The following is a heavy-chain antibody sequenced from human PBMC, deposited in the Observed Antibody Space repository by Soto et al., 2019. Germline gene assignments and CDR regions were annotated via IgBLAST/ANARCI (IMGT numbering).Heavy chain of an antibody. J-gene: IGHJ4*02. D-gene: IGHD3-22*01. Sequence: GGSLRLSCAASGFTFDGYAMHWVRQAPGKGLEWVSGISWNSGSIGYADSVKGRFTISRDNAKNSLYLQMNSLRAEDTALYYCAKDKGSSGRYFDYWGQGALVTVSS. CDR2: ISWNSGSI. CDR1: GFTFDGYA. CDR3: AKDKGSSGRYFDY. V-gene: IGHV3-9*01.